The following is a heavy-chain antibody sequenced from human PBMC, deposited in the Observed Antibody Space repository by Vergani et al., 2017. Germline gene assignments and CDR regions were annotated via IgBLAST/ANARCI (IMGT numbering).Heavy chain of an antibody. CDR3: ASHTYYYDSSGYYYYYYMDV. CDR2: IYYSGST. V-gene: IGHV4-59*08. CDR1: GGSISSYY. J-gene: IGHJ6*03. Sequence: QVQLQESGPGLVKPSEPLSLTCTVSGGSISSYYWSWIRQPPGKGLEWIGYIYYSGSTNYNPSLKSRVTISVDTSKNQFSLKLSSVTAADTAVYYCASHTYYYDSSGYYYYYYMDVWGKGTTVTVSS. D-gene: IGHD3-22*01.